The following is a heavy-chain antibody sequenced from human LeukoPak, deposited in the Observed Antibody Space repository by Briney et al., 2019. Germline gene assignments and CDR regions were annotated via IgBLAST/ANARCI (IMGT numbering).Heavy chain of an antibody. CDR1: GGSFSGYY. D-gene: IGHD1-26*01. CDR3: ARAVSGSVLSGLADYYYYMDV. CDR2: INHSGST. Sequence: PSETLSLTCAVYGGSFSGYYWSWIRQPPGKGLEWIGEINHSGSTNYNPSLKSRVTISVDTSKNQFSLKLSSVTAADTAVYYCARAVSGSVLSGLADYYYYMDVWGKETTVTVSS. V-gene: IGHV4-34*01. J-gene: IGHJ6*03.